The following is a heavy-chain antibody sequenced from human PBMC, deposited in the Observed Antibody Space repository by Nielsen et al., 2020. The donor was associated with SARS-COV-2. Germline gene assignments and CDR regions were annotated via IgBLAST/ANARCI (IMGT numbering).Heavy chain of an antibody. Sequence: GGSLRLSCETSGFNFKSFWMNWVRQAPGKGLEWVANIKEDGTERNYVDAVKGRFTISRDNARKSLYLQMDSLRADDTAVYYCARDREQWLVTPARHWGQGTLVTVSP. CDR1: GFNFKSFW. V-gene: IGHV3-7*03. J-gene: IGHJ4*01. D-gene: IGHD6-19*01. CDR2: IKEDGTER. CDR3: ARDREQWLVTPARH.